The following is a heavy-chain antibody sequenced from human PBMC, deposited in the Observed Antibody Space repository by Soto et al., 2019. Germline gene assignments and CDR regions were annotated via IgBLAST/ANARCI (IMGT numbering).Heavy chain of an antibody. Sequence: SETLPLTCTVSGGSISSSSYYWGWIRKPPGKGLEWIGSIYYSGSTYYNPSLKSRVTISVDTSKNQFSLKLSSVTAADTAVYYCMLGSGWKDFDYWGQGTLVTVS. CDR1: GGSISSSSYY. CDR2: IYYSGST. CDR3: MLGSGWKDFDY. V-gene: IGHV4-39*01. D-gene: IGHD3-22*01. J-gene: IGHJ4*02.